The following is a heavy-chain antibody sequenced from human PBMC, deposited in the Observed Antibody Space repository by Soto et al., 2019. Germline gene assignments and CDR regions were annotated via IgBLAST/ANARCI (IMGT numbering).Heavy chain of an antibody. CDR1: GFTFTDYH. J-gene: IGHJ4*02. CDR2: ISETGSHT. V-gene: IGHV3-11*06. CDR3: ASSLRATSPLDV. Sequence: GGSLRLSCEASGFTFTDYHMSWIRQAPGKGLEWVALISETGSHTAYAESVKGRFTISRDNARPSVFLQMNSLRADDTAVYFWASSLRATSPLDVWGQGTPVTVSS.